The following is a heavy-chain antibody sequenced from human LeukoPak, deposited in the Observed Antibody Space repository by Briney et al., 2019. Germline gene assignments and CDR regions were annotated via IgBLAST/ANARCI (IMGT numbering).Heavy chain of an antibody. CDR1: GGTFSSYA. CDR3: VFGVAAAGTLKGLYFDY. V-gene: IGHV1-69*05. J-gene: IGHJ4*02. CDR2: IIPIFGTA. Sequence: ASVKVSCKASGGTFSSYAISWVRQAPGRGLEWMEGIIPIFGTANYAQKFQGRVTITTDESTSTAYMELSSLRSEDTAVYYCVFGVAAAGTLKGLYFDYWGKGTLVTVS. D-gene: IGHD6-13*01.